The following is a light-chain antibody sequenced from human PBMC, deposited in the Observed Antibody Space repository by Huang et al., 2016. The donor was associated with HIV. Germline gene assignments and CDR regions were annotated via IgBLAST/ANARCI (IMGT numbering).Light chain of an antibody. V-gene: IGKV3-20*01. CDR3: QQYGSSPRT. CDR1: QSVSSSY. Sequence: EIVLTQSPGTLSLSPGERATLSCRASQSVSSSYFAWYPQKPGQAPRLLIQGATSRATGIPDRFSGSGSGTGFTLTIGRLEPEDFAVYYCQQYGSSPRTVGQGTKVEIK. J-gene: IGKJ1*01. CDR2: GAT.